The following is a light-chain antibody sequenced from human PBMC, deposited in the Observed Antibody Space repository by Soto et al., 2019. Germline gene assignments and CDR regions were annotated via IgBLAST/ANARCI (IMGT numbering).Light chain of an antibody. CDR1: SSDVGGYNY. J-gene: IGLJ1*01. CDR3: GSYADSNNYV. CDR2: EVS. V-gene: IGLV2-8*01. Sequence: QSALTQPPSASGSPGQSVTISCTGTSSDVGGYNYVSWYQQHPGKAPKLMIYEVSKRPSGVPDRFSGSKSGNTASLTVSGLQAEDEADYYCGSYADSNNYVFGTGTKVTVL.